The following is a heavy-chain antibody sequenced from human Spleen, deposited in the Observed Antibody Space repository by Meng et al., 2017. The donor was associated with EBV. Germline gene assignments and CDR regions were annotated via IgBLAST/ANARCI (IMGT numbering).Heavy chain of an antibody. CDR2: INTNTGNP. Sequence: VDRVESGACLKKPGASLKVSYNASRYTFSSYILNWVRQAPGQGLEWMGWINTNTGNPTYAQAFTGRFVFSLDTSVSTAYLQVSSPKAEDTAVYYCARGGESTSYYNYWGQGTLVTVSS. J-gene: IGHJ4*02. CDR3: ARGGESTSYYNY. CDR1: RYTFSSYI. D-gene: IGHD2-2*01. V-gene: IGHV7-4-1*02.